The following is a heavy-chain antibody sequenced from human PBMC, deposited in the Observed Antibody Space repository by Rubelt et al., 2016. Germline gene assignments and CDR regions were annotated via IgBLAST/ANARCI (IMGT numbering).Heavy chain of an antibody. CDR3: ARAEYSSSWSDY. Sequence: QVQLVQSGAEVKKPGASVKVSCKASGYTFTSYGISWVRQAPGQGLEWMGWINPNSGGTNYAQKFQGRVTSTRDTSISTAYMELSRLRSDDTAVYYCARAEYSSSWSDYWGQGTLVTVSS. D-gene: IGHD6-6*01. CDR2: INPNSGGT. CDR1: GYTFTSYG. V-gene: IGHV1-2*01. J-gene: IGHJ4*02.